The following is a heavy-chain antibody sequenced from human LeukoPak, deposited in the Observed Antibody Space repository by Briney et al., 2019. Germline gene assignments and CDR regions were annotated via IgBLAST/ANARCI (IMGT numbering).Heavy chain of an antibody. CDR1: SGSISSYY. CDR3: ARDRPYCSSTSCSMRYFDL. Sequence: PSETLSLTCTVSSGSISSYYWSWIRQPAGKGLEWIGRIYTSGSTNYNPSLKSRVTMSVDTSKNQFSLRLSSVTAADTAVYYCARDRPYCSSTSCSMRYFDLWGRGTLVTVSS. J-gene: IGHJ2*01. V-gene: IGHV4-4*07. D-gene: IGHD2-2*01. CDR2: IYTSGST.